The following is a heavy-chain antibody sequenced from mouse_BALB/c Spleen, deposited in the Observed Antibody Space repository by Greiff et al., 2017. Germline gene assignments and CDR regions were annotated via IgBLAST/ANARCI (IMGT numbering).Heavy chain of an antibody. CDR1: GYTFTDYN. CDR3: ARYLLWYFDV. CDR2: INPNNGGT. Sequence: EVQLVESGPELVKPGASVKIPCKASGYTFTDYNMDWVKQSHGKSLEWIGDINPNNGGTIYNQKFKGKATLTVDKSSSTAYMELRSLTSEDTAVYYCARYLLWYFDVWGAGTTVTVSS. D-gene: IGHD5-1*01. J-gene: IGHJ1*01. V-gene: IGHV1-18*01.